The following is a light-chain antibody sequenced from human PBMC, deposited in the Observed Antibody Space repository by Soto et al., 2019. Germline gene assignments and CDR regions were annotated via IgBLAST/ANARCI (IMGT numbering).Light chain of an antibody. CDR1: QSVSSSY. CDR3: QQYGSSPGT. Sequence: EIVLTRSPGTLSLSPGERATLSCRASQSVSSSYLAWYQQKPGQAPRLLIYGVSSRATGIPDRFSGSGSGTDFTLTISRLEPEDFAVYYCQQYGSSPGTFGQGTKVDIK. CDR2: GVS. V-gene: IGKV3-20*01. J-gene: IGKJ1*01.